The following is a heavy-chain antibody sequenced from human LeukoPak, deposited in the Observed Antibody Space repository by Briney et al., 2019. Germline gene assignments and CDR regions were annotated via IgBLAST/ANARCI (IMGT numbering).Heavy chain of an antibody. Sequence: GGSLRLSCAGSGFTLSSSWMHWVRQAPGKGLEWVSGISGSGGTTYYADSVKGRFTISRDNSKNSLSLQVSSLRAEDTAVYYCAKTNGYYSDWGQGTLVTVSS. V-gene: IGHV3-23*01. CDR1: GFTLSSSW. J-gene: IGHJ4*02. CDR2: ISGSGGTT. D-gene: IGHD3-22*01. CDR3: AKTNGYYSD.